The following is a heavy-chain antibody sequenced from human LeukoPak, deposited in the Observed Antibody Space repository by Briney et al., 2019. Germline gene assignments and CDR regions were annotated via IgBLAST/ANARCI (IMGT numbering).Heavy chain of an antibody. Sequence: GGSLRLSCAASGFTFSSYAMSWVRQAPGRGLEWVSAISGSGGRPYYAASVQGRFTISRDNSKNTLYLQMNSLRAEDTAVYYWAKISGSYLDYCGQGTLVTVSS. CDR3: AKISGSYLDY. V-gene: IGHV3-23*01. CDR2: ISGSGGRP. J-gene: IGHJ4*02. CDR1: GFTFSSYA. D-gene: IGHD1-26*01.